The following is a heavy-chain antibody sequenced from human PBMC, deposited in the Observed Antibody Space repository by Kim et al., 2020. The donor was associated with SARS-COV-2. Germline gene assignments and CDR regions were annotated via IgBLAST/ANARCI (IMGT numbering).Heavy chain of an antibody. Sequence: GESLKISCKGSGYSFTSYWIGWVRQMPGKGLEWMGIIYPGDSDTRYSPSFQGQVTISADKSISTAYLQWSSLKASDTAMYYCARPPDRYCSSTSCYTSGAFDLWGQGTMVTVSS. D-gene: IGHD2-2*02. V-gene: IGHV5-51*01. J-gene: IGHJ3*01. CDR1: GYSFTSYW. CDR3: ARPPDRYCSSTSCYTSGAFDL. CDR2: IYPGDSDT.